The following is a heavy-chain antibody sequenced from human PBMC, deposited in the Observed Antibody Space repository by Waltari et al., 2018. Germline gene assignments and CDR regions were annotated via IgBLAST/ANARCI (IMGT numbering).Heavy chain of an antibody. Sequence: EVQLLESGGGLVQPGGSLRLSCAASGFTFRSYAMSWVRRAPGKGLEWVSASSGSGGSTYYADAVKGRFTISRDNSKNTLYLQMNSLRAEDTAVYYCAKIEHDYGDPPLPWGQGTLVTVSS. CDR2: SSGSGGST. CDR3: AKIEHDYGDPPLP. J-gene: IGHJ5*02. D-gene: IGHD4-17*01. V-gene: IGHV3-23*01. CDR1: GFTFRSYA.